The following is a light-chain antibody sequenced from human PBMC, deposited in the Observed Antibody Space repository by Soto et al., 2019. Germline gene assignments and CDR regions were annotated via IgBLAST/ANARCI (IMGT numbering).Light chain of an antibody. J-gene: IGLJ2*01. CDR1: SSDVGGYNY. Sequence: QSALTQPPSASGSPGQSVTSSCTGTSSDVGGYNYVSWYQQHPGKAPKLMIYEVSKRPSGVPDRFSGSKSGNTASLTVSGLQAEDEADYYCSSYAGSDNLMVFGGGTKLTVL. V-gene: IGLV2-8*01. CDR2: EVS. CDR3: SSYAGSDNLMV.